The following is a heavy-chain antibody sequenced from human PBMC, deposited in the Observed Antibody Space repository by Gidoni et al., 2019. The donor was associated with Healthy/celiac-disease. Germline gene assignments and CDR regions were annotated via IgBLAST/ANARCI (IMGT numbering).Heavy chain of an antibody. D-gene: IGHD3-10*01. CDR1: GFTFSSYA. J-gene: IGHJ4*02. CDR2: ISGSGGST. V-gene: IGHV3-23*01. Sequence: EVQLLESGGGLVQPGGSLRLSCAASGFTFSSYAMSWVRQAPGKGLEWVSAISGSGGSTYYADSVKGRFTISRDNSKNTLYLQMNSLRAEDTAVYYCAKDRYYYGSGSYYAFGFDYWGQGTLVTVSS. CDR3: AKDRYYYGSGSYYAFGFDY.